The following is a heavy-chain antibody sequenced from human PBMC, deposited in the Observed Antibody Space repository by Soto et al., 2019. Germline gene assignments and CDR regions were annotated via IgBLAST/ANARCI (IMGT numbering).Heavy chain of an antibody. CDR1: GFTFSNFM. CDR3: VRVAVSRVGAQAYDY. J-gene: IGHJ4*02. Sequence: EVQLVESGGGLVQPGGSLRLYCAASGFTFSNFMMNWVRQAPGKGLEWVAFISSGSDVIYYADSVKGRFTVSRDNAQKSLYLQMNSLRDEDSAVYYCVRVAVSRVGAQAYDYWGQGTLVTVSS. V-gene: IGHV3-48*02. CDR2: ISSGSDVI. D-gene: IGHD1-26*01.